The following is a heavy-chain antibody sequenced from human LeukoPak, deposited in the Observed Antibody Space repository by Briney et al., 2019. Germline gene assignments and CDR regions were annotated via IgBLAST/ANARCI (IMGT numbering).Heavy chain of an antibody. V-gene: IGHV4-31*03. CDR2: IYYSGST. J-gene: IGHJ4*02. CDR3: ARVHDYGDYTIDY. D-gene: IGHD4-17*01. Sequence: SSETLSLTCTVSGGSISSGGYYWSWIRQHPGKGLEWIGYIYYSGSTYYNPSLKSRVTISVDTSKNQFSLKLSSVTAADTAVYYCARVHDYGDYTIDYWGQGTLVTVSS. CDR1: GGSISSGGYY.